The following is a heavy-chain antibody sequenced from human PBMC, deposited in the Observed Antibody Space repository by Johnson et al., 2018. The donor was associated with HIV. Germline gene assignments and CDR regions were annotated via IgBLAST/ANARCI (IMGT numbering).Heavy chain of an antibody. J-gene: IGHJ3*02. D-gene: IGHD2-2*01. V-gene: IGHV3-30*03. CDR2: ISYDGSYK. Sequence: VQLVESGGGVVQPGRSLRLSCAASGFTFSSYGMHWVRQAPGKGLAWAAVISYDGSYKYYADSVKGRFTISRDNSKNTLYLQMNSQRAEDKAVYYCARDRCSSTSCIDAFDIWGQGTMVTVSS. CDR3: ARDRCSSTSCIDAFDI. CDR1: GFTFSSYG.